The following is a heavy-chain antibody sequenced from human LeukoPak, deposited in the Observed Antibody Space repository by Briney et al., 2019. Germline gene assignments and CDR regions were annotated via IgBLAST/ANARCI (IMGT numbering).Heavy chain of an antibody. J-gene: IGHJ6*03. CDR1: GGSISSHY. Sequence: SETLSLTCTVSGGSISSHYWSWIRQPPGKGLEWIGYIYHSRSTNYNPSLKSRVTISVDTSKNPFSLKLSSVTAADTAVYYCARAIYAVRGVNYYYYYMDVWGKGTTVTVSS. V-gene: IGHV4-59*11. D-gene: IGHD3-10*01. CDR2: IYHSRST. CDR3: ARAIYAVRGVNYYYYYMDV.